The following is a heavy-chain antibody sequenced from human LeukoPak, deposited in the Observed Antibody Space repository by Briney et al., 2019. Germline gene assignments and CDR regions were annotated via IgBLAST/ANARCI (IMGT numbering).Heavy chain of an antibody. V-gene: IGHV3-74*01. D-gene: IGHD3-22*01. CDR2: INNVGTTT. Sequence: TGGSLRLSCAASGFTFSSYWINWVRQAPGKGLVWVSRINNVGTTTSYADSVKGRFTISRDNAKNTLFLQMNSLRAEDTAVYYCVREYFYDTSGHPFYFDYWGQGTLVTVSS. CDR1: GFTFSSYW. CDR3: VREYFYDTSGHPFYFDY. J-gene: IGHJ4*02.